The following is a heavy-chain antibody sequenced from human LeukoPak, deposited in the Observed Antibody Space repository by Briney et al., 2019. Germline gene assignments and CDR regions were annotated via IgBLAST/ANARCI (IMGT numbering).Heavy chain of an antibody. Sequence: GGSLRLSCAASGFTFSSYWMSWVRQAPGMGLEWVANIKQDGGEKYYVDSVKGRFTISRDNAKNSLYLQMNSLRAEDTAVYYCAKNAGTSFTVHAFDIWGQGTMVTVSS. CDR3: AKNAGTSFTVHAFDI. V-gene: IGHV3-7*01. J-gene: IGHJ3*02. D-gene: IGHD3-10*01. CDR2: IKQDGGEK. CDR1: GFTFSSYW.